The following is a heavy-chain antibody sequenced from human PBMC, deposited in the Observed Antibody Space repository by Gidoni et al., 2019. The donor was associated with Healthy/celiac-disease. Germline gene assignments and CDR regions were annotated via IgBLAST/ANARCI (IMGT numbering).Heavy chain of an antibody. D-gene: IGHD3-22*01. CDR2: ISSSSSYI. Sequence: EVQLVESGGGLVKPGGSLRLSCAASGFTFSSYSMNWVRQAPGKGLEWVSSISSSSSYIYYADSVKGRFTISRDNAKNSLYLQMNSLRAEDTAVYYCARGGEDYDSSGYLDYWGQGTLVTVSS. CDR1: GFTFSSYS. CDR3: ARGGEDYDSSGYLDY. V-gene: IGHV3-21*01. J-gene: IGHJ4*02.